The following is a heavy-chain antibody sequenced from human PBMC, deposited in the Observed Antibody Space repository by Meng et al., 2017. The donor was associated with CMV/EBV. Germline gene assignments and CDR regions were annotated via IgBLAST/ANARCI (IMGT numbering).Heavy chain of an antibody. Sequence: ASVKVSCKASGYTFTGYDMHWVRQAPGQGLEWMGWINPNSGGTNYAQKFQGRVTMTRDTSISTAYMELSRLRSDDTAVYYCARGHNYDFWSGYYTGIGEGMDVWGQGTTVTVSS. CDR2: INPNSGGT. CDR3: ARGHNYDFWSGYYTGIGEGMDV. CDR1: GYTFTGYD. V-gene: IGHV1-2*02. J-gene: IGHJ6*02. D-gene: IGHD3-3*01.